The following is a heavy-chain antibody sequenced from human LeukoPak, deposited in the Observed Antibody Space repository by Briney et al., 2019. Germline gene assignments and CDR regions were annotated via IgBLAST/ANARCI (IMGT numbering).Heavy chain of an antibody. Sequence: GRSLRLSCAASGFTFSSYGMHWVRQAPAKGLERVAVISYDGSNKYYADSVKGRFTISRENSKNTLYLQMNSLRAADTAVYYCAKELRGYSYGLRNNWFDPWGQGTLVTVSS. D-gene: IGHD5-18*01. J-gene: IGHJ5*02. CDR2: ISYDGSNK. CDR3: AKELRGYSYGLRNNWFDP. CDR1: GFTFSSYG. V-gene: IGHV3-30*18.